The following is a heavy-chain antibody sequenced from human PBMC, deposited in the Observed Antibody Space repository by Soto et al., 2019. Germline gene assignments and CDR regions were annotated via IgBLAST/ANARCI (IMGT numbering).Heavy chain of an antibody. CDR1: GGSISSGGYS. D-gene: IGHD4-17*01. CDR2: IYHSGST. CDR3: ARGTTVTTKNWFDP. V-gene: IGHV4-30-2*01. J-gene: IGHJ5*02. Sequence: PSETLSLTCAVPGGSISSGGYSWSWIRQPPGKGLEWIGYIYHSGSTYYNPSLKSRVTISVDRSKNQFSLKLSSVTAADTAVYYCARGTTVTTKNWFDPWGQGTLVTVSS.